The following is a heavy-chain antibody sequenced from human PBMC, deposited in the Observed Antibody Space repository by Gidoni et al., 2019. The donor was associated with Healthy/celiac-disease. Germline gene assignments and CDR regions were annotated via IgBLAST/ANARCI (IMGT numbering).Heavy chain of an antibody. CDR3: ALAAEGYNWFDP. CDR1: GYY. V-gene: IGHV4-31*02. J-gene: IGHJ5*02. D-gene: IGHD6-13*01. Sequence: GYYWSWIRQHPGKGLEWIGYIYYSGSTYYNPSLKSRVTISVDTSKNQFSLKLSSVTAADTAVYYCALAAEGYNWFDPWGQGTLVTVSS. CDR2: IYYSGST.